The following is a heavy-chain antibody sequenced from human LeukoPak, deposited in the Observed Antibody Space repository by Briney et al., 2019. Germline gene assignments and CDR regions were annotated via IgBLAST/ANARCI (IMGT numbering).Heavy chain of an antibody. V-gene: IGHV4-59*01. CDR2: IYYSGST. CDR3: ARLNDYYFDC. CDR1: GGSISSYY. J-gene: IGHJ4*02. Sequence: SETLSLTCTVSGGSISSYYWSWIRQPPGKGLEWIGYIYYSGSTKYNPSLKSRVTISLDTSKNQFSLKLSSVTAADTAVYYCARLNDYYFDCWGQGALVTVSS. D-gene: IGHD1-1*01.